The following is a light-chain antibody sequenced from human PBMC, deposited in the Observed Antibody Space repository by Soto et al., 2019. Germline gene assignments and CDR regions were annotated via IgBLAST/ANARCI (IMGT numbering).Light chain of an antibody. CDR3: CSYTCSSTTLV. CDR2: DVT. Sequence: QSALTQPASVSGSPGQSITISCTGTSSDVGGYNYVSWYQQHPGKAPKLMIYDVTNRPSGVSNRFAGSKSGNTASLTLSGLQAEDWAVYYCCSYTCSSTTLVFCGWTMLTV. CDR1: SSDVGGYNY. J-gene: IGLJ3*02. V-gene: IGLV2-14*01.